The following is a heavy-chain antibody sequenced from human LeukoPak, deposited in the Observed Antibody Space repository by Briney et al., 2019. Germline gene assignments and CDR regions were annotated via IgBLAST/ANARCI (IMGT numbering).Heavy chain of an antibody. D-gene: IGHD3-3*01. CDR1: GGSISSYY. Sequence: SETLSLTCTVSGGSISSYYWSWSRQPAGKGLEWIGRIYTTGSTYYNPSLKSRVTMSVDTSKNQFSLKLSSVTAADTAVYYCARLRLWEYYFDYWGQGTLVTVSS. J-gene: IGHJ4*02. CDR2: IYTTGST. CDR3: ARLRLWEYYFDY. V-gene: IGHV4-4*07.